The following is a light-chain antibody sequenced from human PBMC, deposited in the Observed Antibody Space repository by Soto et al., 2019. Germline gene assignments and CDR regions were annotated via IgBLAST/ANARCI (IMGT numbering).Light chain of an antibody. V-gene: IGLV1-40*01. CDR2: GNS. Sequence: QSVLTQPPSVSGAPGQRVTISCTGSSSNIGVGYDVHWYRQLPGAAPTLLISGNSDRPSGVPDRFSGSKSGPSAALAISGLQTDDEADYYCQSFDRSLTAWVFGGGTQLTVL. CDR1: SSNIGVGYD. J-gene: IGLJ3*02. CDR3: QSFDRSLTAWV.